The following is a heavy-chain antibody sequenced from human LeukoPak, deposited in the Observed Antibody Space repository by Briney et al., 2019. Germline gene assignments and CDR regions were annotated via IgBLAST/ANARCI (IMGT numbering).Heavy chain of an antibody. V-gene: IGHV1-18*04. CDR2: VNVYNGKR. D-gene: IGHD3-10*01. J-gene: IGHJ6*02. CDR1: GYTFTNYG. CDR3: ARTGPDYYGSGSYPLHYYGMDF. Sequence: ASVKVSCKASGYTFTNYGISWVRQAPGQGLEWMMWVNVYNGKREYAQKFQGRVTLTTDTSTTTAYMELGSLRFDDTAVYYCARTGPDYYGSGSYPLHYYGMDFWGQGTTVTVAS.